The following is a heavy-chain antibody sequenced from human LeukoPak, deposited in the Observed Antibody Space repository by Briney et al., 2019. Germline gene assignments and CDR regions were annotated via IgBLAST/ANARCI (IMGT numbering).Heavy chain of an antibody. J-gene: IGHJ4*02. V-gene: IGHV4-59*01. CDR1: GGSIGSYY. D-gene: IGHD6-13*01. CDR2: IYYSGST. Sequence: SETLSLTCTVSGGSIGSYYWSCIRQPPGKGLEWIGYIYYSGSTNYNPSLKSRVTISVDTSKNQFSLKLSSVTAADTAVYYCARAGPYSSSWSPFDYWGQGTLVTVSS. CDR3: ARAGPYSSSWSPFDY.